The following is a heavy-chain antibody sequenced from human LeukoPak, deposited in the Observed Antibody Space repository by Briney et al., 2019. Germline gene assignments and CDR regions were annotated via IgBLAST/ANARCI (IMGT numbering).Heavy chain of an antibody. CDR2: IYYRGST. CDR1: GGSICNYY. J-gene: IGHJ3*02. V-gene: IGHV4-59*01. D-gene: IGHD2-15*01. CDR3: ARDMGYCSGGSCYSRWAFDI. Sequence: PSETLSLSCTVSGGSICNYYWSCIRQAPGKGLEWIGYIYYRGSTNYNPSLKSRFTISVDTSKNRFSLKLSSVTAADTAVYYCARDMGYCSGGSCYSRWAFDIWGQGTMVTVSS.